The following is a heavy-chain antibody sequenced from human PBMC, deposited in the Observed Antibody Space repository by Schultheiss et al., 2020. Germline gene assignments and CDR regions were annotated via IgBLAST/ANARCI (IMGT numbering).Heavy chain of an antibody. CDR3: ATYSSSWYSDAFDI. J-gene: IGHJ3*02. V-gene: IGHV4-39*07. Sequence: SQTLSLTCTVSGGSISSSSYYCGWIRQPPGKGLEWIGSIYYSGSTYYNPSLKSRVTISVDTSKNQFSLKLRSVTAADTAVYYCATYSSSWYSDAFDIWGQGTMVTVSS. D-gene: IGHD6-13*01. CDR1: GGSISSSSYY. CDR2: IYYSGST.